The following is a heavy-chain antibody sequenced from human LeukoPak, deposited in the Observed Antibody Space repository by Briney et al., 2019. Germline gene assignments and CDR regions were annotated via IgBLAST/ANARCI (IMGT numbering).Heavy chain of an antibody. V-gene: IGHV1-18*01. J-gene: IGHJ4*02. CDR3: ASTFGGVIGLDY. CDR2: ISAYNGNT. D-gene: IGHD3-16*02. Sequence: ASVKVSCKASGYTFTSYGISWVRQAPGQGLEWMGWISAYNGNTNCAQKLQGRVTITTDTSTSTAYMELRSLRSDDTAVYYCASTFGGVIGLDYWGQGTLVTVSS. CDR1: GYTFTSYG.